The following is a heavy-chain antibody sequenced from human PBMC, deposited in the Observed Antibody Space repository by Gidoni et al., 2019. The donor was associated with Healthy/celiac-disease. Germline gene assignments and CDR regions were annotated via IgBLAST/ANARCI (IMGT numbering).Heavy chain of an antibody. Sequence: QVQLVGSGVGVVPPGRSLRLSGAASVFTFSSYGMHWVRQAQGKGLEWGTVISYDGSNKYYADSVKGRFTISRDNSKNTLDLQRNSLRAEDTAVYYCAKDPYGIAAPDYWGQGTLVTVSS. D-gene: IGHD6-13*01. V-gene: IGHV3-30*18. CDR2: ISYDGSNK. J-gene: IGHJ4*02. CDR3: AKDPYGIAAPDY. CDR1: VFTFSSYG.